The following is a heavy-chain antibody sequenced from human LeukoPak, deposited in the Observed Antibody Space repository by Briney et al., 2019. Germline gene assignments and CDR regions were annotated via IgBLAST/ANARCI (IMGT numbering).Heavy chain of an antibody. Sequence: ASVKVSCKASGYTFTSYYMHWVRQAPGQGLEWMGIINPSGGSTSYAQKFRGRVTMTRDMSTSTVYMELSSLRSEDTAVYYCARADSEWLIEWGFDYWGQGTLVTVSS. CDR2: INPSGGST. CDR3: ARADSEWLIEWGFDY. D-gene: IGHD6-19*01. J-gene: IGHJ4*02. CDR1: GYTFTSYY. V-gene: IGHV1-46*01.